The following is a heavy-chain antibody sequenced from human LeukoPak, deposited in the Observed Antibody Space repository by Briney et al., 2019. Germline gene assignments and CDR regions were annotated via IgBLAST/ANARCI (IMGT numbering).Heavy chain of an antibody. Sequence: GSLRLSCAASGFTFSSYEMNWVRQAPGKGLEWVSYISSSGSTIYYAGSVKGRFTISRDNAKNSLYLQMNSLRAEDTAVYYCARRILSYGYFDYWGRGTLVTVSS. D-gene: IGHD2-21*01. CDR1: GFTFSSYE. J-gene: IGHJ4*02. V-gene: IGHV3-48*03. CDR2: ISSSGSTI. CDR3: ARRILSYGYFDY.